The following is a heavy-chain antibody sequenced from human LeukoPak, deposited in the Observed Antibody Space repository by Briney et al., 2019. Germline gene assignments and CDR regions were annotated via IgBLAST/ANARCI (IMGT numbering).Heavy chain of an antibody. CDR3: AKTYYNFWSGYFDY. V-gene: IGHV3-23*01. J-gene: IGHJ4*02. D-gene: IGHD3-3*01. CDR1: GFTSSGYA. Sequence: PGGSLRLSCAASGFTSSGYAMSWVRQAPGKGLKWVSAISGGGGSTYYADSVKGRFTISRDNSKNTLYLQMNSLRAEDTAVYYCAKTYYNFWSGYFDYWGQGTLVTVSS. CDR2: ISGGGGST.